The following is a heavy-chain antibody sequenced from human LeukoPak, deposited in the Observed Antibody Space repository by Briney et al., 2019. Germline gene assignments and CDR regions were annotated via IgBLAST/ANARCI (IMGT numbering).Heavy chain of an antibody. J-gene: IGHJ5*02. CDR2: IDPSDGNT. D-gene: IGHD2-15*01. CDR3: ATERSGGTWFDP. V-gene: IGHV1-46*01. CDR1: GYTXTTYH. Sequence: ASVKVSCKASGYTXTTYHMHWVRQAPGQGLEWVGMIDPSDGNTNYAQKFLDRVTMTRDTSTSTVYMELSGLRSYDTAVYYCATERSGGTWFDPWGQGTLVTVSS.